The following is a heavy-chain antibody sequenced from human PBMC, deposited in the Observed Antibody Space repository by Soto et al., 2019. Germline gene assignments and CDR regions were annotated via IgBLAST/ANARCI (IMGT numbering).Heavy chain of an antibody. CDR3: ARGAGDTAIDFDY. CDR2: IYYSGST. J-gene: IGHJ4*02. CDR1: AGSVSSGSYY. Sequence: LSLTCTVSAGSVSSGSYYWSWIRQPPGKGMEWIGYIYYSGSTNYNPSLKSRVTISVDTSKNQFSLKLSSVTAADTAVYYCARGAGDTAIDFDYWGQGTLVTVSS. D-gene: IGHD5-18*01. V-gene: IGHV4-61*01.